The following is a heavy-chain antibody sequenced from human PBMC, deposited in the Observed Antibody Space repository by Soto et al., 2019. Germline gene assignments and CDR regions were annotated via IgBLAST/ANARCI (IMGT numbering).Heavy chain of an antibody. V-gene: IGHV3-48*03. CDR1: GFTFSSYE. CDR3: ARTLLIYYYYGMDV. J-gene: IGHJ6*02. CDR2: ISSSGSTI. Sequence: GGSLRLSCASSGFTFSSYEMNCVRHSPGKGLEWVSYISSSGSTIYYADSVKGRFTISRDNAKNSLYLQMNSLRAEDTAVYYCARTLLIYYYYGMDVWGQRTTVIVSS. D-gene: IGHD3-10*01.